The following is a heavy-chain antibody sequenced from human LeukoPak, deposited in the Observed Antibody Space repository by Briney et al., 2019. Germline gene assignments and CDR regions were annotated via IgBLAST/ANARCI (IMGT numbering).Heavy chain of an antibody. Sequence: SVKVSCKASGGTFSSYAISWVRQAPGQGLEWMGRIIPILGIANYAQKFQGRVTITADKSTSTAYMELSSLRSEDTAVYYCAREHSSGWYGSDYWGQGTLVTVSS. CDR2: IIPILGIA. CDR1: GGTFSSYA. J-gene: IGHJ4*02. CDR3: AREHSSGWYGSDY. V-gene: IGHV1-69*04. D-gene: IGHD6-19*01.